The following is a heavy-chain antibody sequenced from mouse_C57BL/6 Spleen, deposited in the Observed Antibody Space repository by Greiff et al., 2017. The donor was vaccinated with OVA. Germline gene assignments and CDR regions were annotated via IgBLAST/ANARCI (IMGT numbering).Heavy chain of an antibody. Sequence: EVKLVESGGGLVKPGGSLKLSCAASGFTFSDYGMHWVRQAPEKGLEWVAYISSGSSTIYYADTVKGRFTISRDNAKNTLFLQMTSLRSEDTAMYYCAKGATVWDAMDYWGQGTSVTVSS. V-gene: IGHV5-17*01. CDR2: ISSGSSTI. D-gene: IGHD1-1*01. CDR3: AKGATVWDAMDY. CDR1: GFTFSDYG. J-gene: IGHJ4*01.